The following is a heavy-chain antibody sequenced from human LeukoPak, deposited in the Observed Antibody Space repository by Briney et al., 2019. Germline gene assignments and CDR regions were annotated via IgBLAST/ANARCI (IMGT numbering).Heavy chain of an antibody. CDR1: GFTFSDTW. J-gene: IGHJ5*02. CDR3: ATTTRPSGPFDP. V-gene: IGHV3-74*01. Sequence: GGSLRLSCAASGFTFSDTWMHWVRQAPGKGLVWVSRIRSDGSDTRYAESVKGRFTISRDNAKNTLYLQMNSLRAEDTAVYYCATTTRPSGPFDPWGQGTLVTVSS. CDR2: IRSDGSDT. D-gene: IGHD3-10*01.